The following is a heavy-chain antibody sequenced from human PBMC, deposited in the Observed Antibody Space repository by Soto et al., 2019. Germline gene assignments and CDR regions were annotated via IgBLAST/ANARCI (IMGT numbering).Heavy chain of an antibody. CDR3: AKVLYSGYDFNASDI. J-gene: IGHJ3*02. D-gene: IGHD5-12*01. V-gene: IGHV3-9*01. Sequence: EVQLVESGGGLVQPGRSLRLSCAASGFTFDDYAMHWVRQAPGKGLEWVSGISWNSGSIGYADSVKGRFTISRDNAKNSLYLQMNSLRAEDTALYYCAKVLYSGYDFNASDIWGQGTMVTVSS. CDR1: GFTFDDYA. CDR2: ISWNSGSI.